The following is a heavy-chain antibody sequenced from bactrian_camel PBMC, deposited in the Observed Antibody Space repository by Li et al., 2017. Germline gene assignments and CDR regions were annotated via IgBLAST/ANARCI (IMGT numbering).Heavy chain of an antibody. Sequence: HVQLVESGGGSVQAGGSLRLSCVASAYLTSRCGMGWYRQAPGKNRELIATISKNGHRTYVPSVKGRFTTSQDKSKNTWYLDMNNTNFEDTAVYYCATGVGAPDGDGSECFGIWGQGTQVTVSS. CDR3: ATGVGAPDGDGSECFGI. CDR1: AYLTSRCG. V-gene: IGHV3S53*01. D-gene: IGHD1*01. CDR2: ISKNGHR. J-gene: IGHJ6*01.